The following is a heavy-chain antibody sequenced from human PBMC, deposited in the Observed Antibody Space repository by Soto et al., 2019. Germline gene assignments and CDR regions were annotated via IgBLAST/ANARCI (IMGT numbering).Heavy chain of an antibody. CDR3: ARDTLGGAYDFCH. V-gene: IGHV3-66*01. Sequence: EVHLVESGGGLVQPGGSLRLSCEASGVTVNNCFMTWVRQAPGKGLEWVSTISDGGSTYYADSVNGRFIFSRDSSRNTVYLQMTSLRAGDTAVYYCARDTLGGAYDFCHGGQGTLVTVSS. J-gene: IGHJ4*02. CDR2: ISDGGST. D-gene: IGHD3-3*01. CDR1: GVTVNNCF.